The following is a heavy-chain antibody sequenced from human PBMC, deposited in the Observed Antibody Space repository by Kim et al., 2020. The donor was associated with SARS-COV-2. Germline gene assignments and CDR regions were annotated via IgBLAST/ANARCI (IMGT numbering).Heavy chain of an antibody. Sequence: GYAQKFQGRVTMTRNTSISTAYMELSSLRSEDTAVYYCASGYSNSGWFDPWGQGTLVTVSS. D-gene: IGHD4-4*01. J-gene: IGHJ5*02. V-gene: IGHV1-8*01. CDR3: ASGYSNSGWFDP.